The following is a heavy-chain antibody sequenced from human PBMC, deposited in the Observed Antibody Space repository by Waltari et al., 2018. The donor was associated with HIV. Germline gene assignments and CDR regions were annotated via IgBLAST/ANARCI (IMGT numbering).Heavy chain of an antibody. D-gene: IGHD3-9*01. CDR2: IYYTGDT. CDR3: ARQHAYTSDWFSQASFFNY. CDR1: GASMRSKNYY. J-gene: IGHJ1*01. Sequence: LQLKESGPGLFKPSDTLSLTCAVSGASMRSKNYYWAWIRQSPGERLEWIATIYYTGDTYFVPSLKKRTSISVDSSKNLLSLSLASVTAADTAIYYCARQHAYTSDWFSQASFFNYWGPGTLVTVSS. V-gene: IGHV4-39*01.